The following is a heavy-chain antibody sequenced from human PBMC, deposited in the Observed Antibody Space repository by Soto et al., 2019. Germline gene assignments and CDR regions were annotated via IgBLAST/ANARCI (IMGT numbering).Heavy chain of an antibody. CDR2: TSYDGNNK. CDR1: GFTFSDYG. CDR3: PKDQEYQPAYYNYGMDV. Sequence: QVQLVESGGGVVQPGRSLRLSCAVSGFTFSDYGMHWVRQAPGKGLEWVALTSYDGNNKYYADSVKGRFTISRDNSKNTLYLQMNSLRAEDTAVYYCPKDQEYQPAYYNYGMDVWGQGTTVTVSS. J-gene: IGHJ6*02. D-gene: IGHD2-2*01. V-gene: IGHV3-30*18.